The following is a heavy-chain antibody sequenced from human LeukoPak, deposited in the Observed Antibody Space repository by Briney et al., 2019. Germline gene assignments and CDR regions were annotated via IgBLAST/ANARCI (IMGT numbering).Heavy chain of an antibody. Sequence: SETLSLTCAVSGGSISSGGYSWSWIRQPPGKGLEWIGYIYHSGSTYYNPSLKSRVTISVDRSKNQFSLKLSSVTAADTAVYYCARVVTANWFDPWSQGTLVTVSS. CDR2: IYHSGST. CDR1: GGSISSGGYS. V-gene: IGHV4-30-2*01. CDR3: ARVVTANWFDP. J-gene: IGHJ5*02. D-gene: IGHD2-21*02.